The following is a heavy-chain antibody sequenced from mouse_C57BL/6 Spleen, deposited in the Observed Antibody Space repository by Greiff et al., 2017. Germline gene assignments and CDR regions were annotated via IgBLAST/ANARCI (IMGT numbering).Heavy chain of an antibody. CDR3: TRDGYYGSSFDY. CDR1: GFTFSSYA. D-gene: IGHD1-1*01. V-gene: IGHV5-9-1*02. J-gene: IGHJ2*01. Sequence: EVQLVESGEGLVKPGGSLKLSCAASGFTFSSYAMSWVRQTPEKRLEWVAYISSGGDYIYYADTVKGRFTISRDNARNTLYLQMSSLKSEDTAMYYCTRDGYYGSSFDYWGQGTTLTVSS. CDR2: ISSGGDYI.